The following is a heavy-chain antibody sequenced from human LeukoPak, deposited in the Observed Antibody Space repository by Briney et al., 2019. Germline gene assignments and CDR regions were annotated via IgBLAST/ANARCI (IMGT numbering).Heavy chain of an antibody. CDR1: GGSISSGDYY. J-gene: IGHJ4*02. V-gene: IGHV4-30-4*01. CDR2: IYYSGRT. CDR3: AREHLAVFH. Sequence: PSGTLFLTCTVSGGSISSGDYYWGWIRQPPGKGLEWIGYIYYSGRTYYKPSLKSRVTISVDTSKNQFSLKLSSVTAADTAVYYCAREHLAVFHWGQGTLVTVSS. D-gene: IGHD2-21*01.